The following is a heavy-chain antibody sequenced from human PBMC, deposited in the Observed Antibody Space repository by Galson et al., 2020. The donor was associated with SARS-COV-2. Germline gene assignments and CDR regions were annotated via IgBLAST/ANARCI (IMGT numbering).Heavy chain of an antibody. CDR1: GYTFTSYG. CDR2: ISAYNGNT. D-gene: IGHD3-22*01. J-gene: IGHJ4*02. CDR3: ARDLSGYYPYYFDY. V-gene: IGHV1-18*01. Sequence: ASVKVSCKASGYTFTSYGISWVRQAPGQGLEWMGWISAYNGNTNYAQKPQGRVTMTTDTSTSTAYMELRSLRSDDTAVYYCARDLSGYYPYYFDYWGQGTLVTVSS.